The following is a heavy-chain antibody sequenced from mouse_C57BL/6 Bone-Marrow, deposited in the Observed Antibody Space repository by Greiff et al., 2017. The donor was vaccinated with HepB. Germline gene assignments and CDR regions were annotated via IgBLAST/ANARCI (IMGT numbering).Heavy chain of an antibody. CDR2: ISYDGSN. CDR1: GYSITSGYY. J-gene: IGHJ3*01. D-gene: IGHD2-4*01. V-gene: IGHV3-6*01. CDR3: ARGDYDDVPFAY. Sequence: EVKLQESGPGLVKPSQSLSLTCSVTGYSITSGYYWNWIRQFPGNKLEWMGYISYDGSNNYNPSLKNRISITRDTSKNQFFLKLNSVTTEDTATYYCARGDYDDVPFAYWGQGTLVTVSA.